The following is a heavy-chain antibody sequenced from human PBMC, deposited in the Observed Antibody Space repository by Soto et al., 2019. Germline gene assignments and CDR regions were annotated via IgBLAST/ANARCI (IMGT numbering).Heavy chain of an antibody. CDR2: IYYSGST. J-gene: IGHJ3*02. CDR3: ARDLGGSGSYYLVDALDI. CDR1: GGSISSGGYY. Sequence: SETLSLTCTVSGGSISSGGYYWSWIRQHPGKGLEWIGYIYYSGSTYYNPSLKSRVTISVDTSKNQFSLKLSSVTAADTAVYYCARDLGGSGSYYLVDALDIWGQGTMVTVSS. V-gene: IGHV4-31*03. D-gene: IGHD3-10*01.